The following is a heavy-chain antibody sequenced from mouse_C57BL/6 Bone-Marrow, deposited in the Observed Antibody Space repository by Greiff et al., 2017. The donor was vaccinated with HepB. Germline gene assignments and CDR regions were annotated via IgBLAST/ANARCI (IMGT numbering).Heavy chain of an antibody. CDR2: IYPGDGDT. CDR3: ARTMDYYGSVAY. Sequence: QVQLQQSGPELVKPGASVKISCKASGYAFSSSWMNWVKQRPGKGLEWIGRIYPGDGDTNYNGKFKGKATLTADKSSSTAYRQLSSLTSEDSAVYFCARTMDYYGSVAYWGQGTLVTVSA. CDR1: GYAFSSSW. V-gene: IGHV1-82*01. J-gene: IGHJ3*01. D-gene: IGHD1-1*01.